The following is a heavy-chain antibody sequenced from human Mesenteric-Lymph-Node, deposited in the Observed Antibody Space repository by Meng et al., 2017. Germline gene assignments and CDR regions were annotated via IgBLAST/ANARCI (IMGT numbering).Heavy chain of an antibody. CDR1: EFTFSSYP. CDR3: ARENKAVAGVFDY. CDR2: ISSDGSNK. Sequence: QVQSVESGGGVVQPGRSLRLSCGASEFTFSSYPMHWVRQAPGKGLEWVAVISSDGSNKYYIDSVKGRFTISRDNSKNTLYVQMNSLRADDTAVYYCARENKAVAGVFDYWGQGTLVTVSS. D-gene: IGHD6-19*01. J-gene: IGHJ4*02. V-gene: IGHV3-30-3*01.